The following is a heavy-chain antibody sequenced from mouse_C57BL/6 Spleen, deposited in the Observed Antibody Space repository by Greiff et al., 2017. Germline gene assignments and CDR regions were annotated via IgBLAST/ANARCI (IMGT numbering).Heavy chain of an antibody. CDR1: GFTFSSYG. D-gene: IGHD3-2*02. V-gene: IGHV5-6*01. J-gene: IGHJ2*01. CDR3: ARHPSGPYYFDY. CDR2: ISSGGNYT. Sequence: EVKLMESGGDLVKPGGSLKLSCAASGFTFSSYGMSWVRQTPDKRLEWVATISSGGNYTYYPDSVKGRFTISRDNAKNTLYLQMSSLKSEDTAMYYCARHPSGPYYFDYWGQGTTLTVSS.